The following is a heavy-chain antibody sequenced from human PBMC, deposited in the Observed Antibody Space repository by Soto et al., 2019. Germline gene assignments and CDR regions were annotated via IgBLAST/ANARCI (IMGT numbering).Heavy chain of an antibody. Sequence: GGALRLSCAAAGFTFSSYGMHWVRQAPGKGLEWVAVIWYDGSNKYYADSVKGRFTISRDNSKNTLYLQMNSLRAEDTALYYCARDQVQYYFDYWGQGTLVTVSS. CDR1: GFTFSSYG. CDR3: ARDQVQYYFDY. CDR2: IWYDGSNK. V-gene: IGHV3-33*01. J-gene: IGHJ4*02.